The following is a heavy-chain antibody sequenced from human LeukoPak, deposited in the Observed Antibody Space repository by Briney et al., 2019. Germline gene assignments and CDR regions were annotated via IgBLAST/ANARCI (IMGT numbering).Heavy chain of an antibody. D-gene: IGHD2-2*02. Sequence: GGSLRLSCAASGFTFSSYEMNWVRQAPGKGLEWVSYISSSGSTIYYADSVKGRFTISRDNAKNSLYLQMNSLRAEDTAVYYCARVRLDCSSTSCYTGQMDVWGKGTTVTVSS. CDR3: ARVRLDCSSTSCYTGQMDV. CDR2: ISSSGSTI. J-gene: IGHJ6*04. CDR1: GFTFSSYE. V-gene: IGHV3-48*03.